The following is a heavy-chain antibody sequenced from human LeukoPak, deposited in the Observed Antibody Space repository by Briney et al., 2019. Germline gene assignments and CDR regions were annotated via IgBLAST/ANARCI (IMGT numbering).Heavy chain of an antibody. CDR2: INPNSGDT. CDR3: ARDVPGYSSQFDY. Sequence: ASVKVSCKASGYTFTGHFMHWVRQAPGQGLEWMAWINPNSGDTNHAQKFQGRVTVTRDTSISTSYMELSSLRADDTAVYYCARDVPGYSSQFDYWGQGTLVTVSS. J-gene: IGHJ4*02. V-gene: IGHV1-2*02. CDR1: GYTFTGHF. D-gene: IGHD5-12*01.